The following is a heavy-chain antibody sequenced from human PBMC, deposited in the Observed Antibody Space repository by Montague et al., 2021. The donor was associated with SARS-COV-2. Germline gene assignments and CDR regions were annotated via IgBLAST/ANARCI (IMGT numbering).Heavy chain of an antibody. V-gene: IGHV4-34*01. J-gene: IGHJ3*01. CDR1: GGSFSVYY. D-gene: IGHD2-2*01. Sequence: SETLSLTCAVYGGSFSVYYWSWLRQSPRRGMEWIAEINHSGTANYYPSLKSRVSISVDTSKNQFTLKLTPVTAADTAMYYCAKERVVVRAARTLVAFDLWGQGTMVTVSP. CDR2: INHSGTA. CDR3: AKERVVVRAARTLVAFDL.